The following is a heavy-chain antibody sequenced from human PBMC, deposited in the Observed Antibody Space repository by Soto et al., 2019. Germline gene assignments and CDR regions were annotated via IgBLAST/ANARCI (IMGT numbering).Heavy chain of an antibody. CDR3: ASVRGYSYGQNWFDP. CDR1: GFTFSDHY. V-gene: IGHV3-11*06. Sequence: QVQLVESGGGLVKPGGSLRLSCAASGFTFSDHYMSWIRQAPGKGLECVSYISSSTGYTHYADSVKGRFTISRDNAKNSLYLQMNSLRVEDTAVYYCASVRGYSYGQNWFDPWGQGALVTVSS. CDR2: ISSSTGYT. J-gene: IGHJ5*02. D-gene: IGHD5-18*01.